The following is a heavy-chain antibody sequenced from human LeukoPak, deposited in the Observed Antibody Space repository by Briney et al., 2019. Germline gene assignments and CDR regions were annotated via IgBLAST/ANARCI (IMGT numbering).Heavy chain of an antibody. D-gene: IGHD5-24*01. CDR2: IYTSEST. Sequence: SETLSLTCTVSGGSISSYYWSWIRKPPGKGLEWIGYIYTSESTNYNPSLKSRVNISVDTSKNQFSLKLSSVPAADAAVYYCARSGDGYNLEPFDYWRKGILVTVSS. V-gene: IGHV4-4*09. CDR3: ARSGDGYNLEPFDY. J-gene: IGHJ4*02. CDR1: GGSISSYY.